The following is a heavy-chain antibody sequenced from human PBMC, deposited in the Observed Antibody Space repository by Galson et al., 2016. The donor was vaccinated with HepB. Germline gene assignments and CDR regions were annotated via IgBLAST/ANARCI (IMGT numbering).Heavy chain of an antibody. Sequence: SVKVSCKASGGTFSNYGISWVRQAPGQGLEWLGESIPVFGTPNYAQKFQGRVKITADESTGTAYMELSSLRSEDTAVYYCAKGLGPAALISAFAIGGQGTMVLVFS. J-gene: IGHJ3*02. V-gene: IGHV1-69*13. D-gene: IGHD2-2*01. CDR3: AKGLGPAALISAFAI. CDR1: GGTFSNYG. CDR2: SIPVFGTP.